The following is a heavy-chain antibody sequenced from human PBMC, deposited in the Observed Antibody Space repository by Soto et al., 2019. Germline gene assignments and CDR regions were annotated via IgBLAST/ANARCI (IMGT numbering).Heavy chain of an antibody. D-gene: IGHD1-26*01. Sequence: QVRLQESGPGLVKPSETLSLTCSVSGDSVTRANAYWIWLRQAPGKGLEWIGYLYNSGSTNYKPSLRSRVSLTHYTSQSLLSVHLTSVTTAYSAIYYCAKLQPPGRIDACGHGTMSAASSDS. CDR3: AKLQPPGRIDACGHGTMSAASSDS. J-gene: IGHJ5*01. V-gene: IGHV4-61*01. CDR1: GDSVTRANAY. CDR2: LYNSGST.